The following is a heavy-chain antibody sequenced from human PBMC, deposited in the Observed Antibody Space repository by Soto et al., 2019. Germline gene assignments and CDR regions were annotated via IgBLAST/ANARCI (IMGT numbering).Heavy chain of an antibody. V-gene: IGHV3-33*01. D-gene: IGHD1-26*01. CDR3: ARDKSGSYYLAAFDI. Sequence: GGSPRLSCAAAGFTFSSYGMDWVPPAPAKGLEWVAVIWYDGSNKYYADSVKGRFTISRDNSKNTLYLQMNSLRAEDTAVYYCARDKSGSYYLAAFDIWGQGTMVTVSS. CDR1: GFTFSSYG. J-gene: IGHJ3*02. CDR2: IWYDGSNK.